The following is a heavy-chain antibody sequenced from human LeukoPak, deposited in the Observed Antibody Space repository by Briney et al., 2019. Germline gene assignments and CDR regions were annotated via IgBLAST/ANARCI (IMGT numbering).Heavy chain of an antibody. V-gene: IGHV4-39*01. D-gene: IGHD4-17*01. CDR3: ARRGDYEFDY. Sequence: SETLSLTCTVSGGSISSRSYYWGWIRQPPGKGLEWIGSIYHSGSTYYNPSLKSRVTISVDTSKNQFSLKLSSVTAADTAVYYCARRGDYEFDYWGQGTLVIVSS. CDR2: IYHSGST. J-gene: IGHJ4*02. CDR1: GGSISSRSYY.